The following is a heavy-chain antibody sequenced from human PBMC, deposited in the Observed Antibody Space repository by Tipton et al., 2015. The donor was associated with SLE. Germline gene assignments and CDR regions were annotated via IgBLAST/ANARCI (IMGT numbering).Heavy chain of an antibody. CDR2: INHSGST. D-gene: IGHD1-7*01. J-gene: IGHJ4*02. Sequence: TLSLTCAVSGGSFTMYYWSWIRQPPGKGLEWIGEINHSGSTNYNPSLKSRVTISVDTSKNQFSLKLSSVTAADTAVYYCAREVSLTGTTSFFDYWGQGTLVTVSS. V-gene: IGHV4-34*01. CDR1: GGSFTMYY. CDR3: AREVSLTGTTSFFDY.